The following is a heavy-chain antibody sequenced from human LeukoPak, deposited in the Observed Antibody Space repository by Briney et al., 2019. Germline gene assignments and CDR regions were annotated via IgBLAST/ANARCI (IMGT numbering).Heavy chain of an antibody. J-gene: IGHJ4*02. D-gene: IGHD6-13*01. CDR1: GFTFSSYA. Sequence: GGSLRLSCAASGFTFSSYAMYWVRQAPGKGLEWVSGIVGSGGSTYYADSVKGRFTISRDNSKNTVYVQMNSLRAEDTAVYYCARDRAAGIFDYWGQGTLVTVSS. V-gene: IGHV3-23*01. CDR2: IVGSGGST. CDR3: ARDRAAGIFDY.